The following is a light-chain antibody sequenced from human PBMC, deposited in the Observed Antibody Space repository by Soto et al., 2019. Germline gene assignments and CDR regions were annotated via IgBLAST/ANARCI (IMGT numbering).Light chain of an antibody. V-gene: IGKV3-20*01. Sequence: EIVLTQSPGTLSLSPGERATLSCRASQSVSSSYLAWYQQKPGQAPRLLIYSASSRATGIPDRFSGSGSGTHFTLSISRLETEDFAVYYCQQYGNSPYTFGQGTKLDIK. CDR3: QQYGNSPYT. CDR1: QSVSSSY. CDR2: SAS. J-gene: IGKJ2*01.